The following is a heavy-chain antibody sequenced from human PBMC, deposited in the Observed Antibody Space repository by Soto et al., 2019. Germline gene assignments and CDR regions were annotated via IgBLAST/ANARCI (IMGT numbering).Heavy chain of an antibody. V-gene: IGHV3-33*01. D-gene: IGHD2-21*01. CDR2: IWYDGNNK. J-gene: IGHJ4*02. Sequence: QVQLVECGGGVVQPGGSLRLSCAASGFTFSTYGMHWVRQAPGKGLEWVAVIWYDGNNKYYADSVKGRFTISRDNSNNTLYVQMTSLRAEDTAVYYCARGLHSLFDYWGQGTLVTVSS. CDR1: GFTFSTYG. CDR3: ARGLHSLFDY.